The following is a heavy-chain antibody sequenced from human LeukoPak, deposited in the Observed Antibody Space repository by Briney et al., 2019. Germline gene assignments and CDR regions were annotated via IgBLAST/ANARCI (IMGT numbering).Heavy chain of an antibody. CDR1: GWSFSGYY. CDR3: ARRWGSYYSRPFDY. V-gene: IGHV4-34*01. CDR2: INHSGST. J-gene: IGHJ4*02. Sequence: SETLSLTCAVYGWSFSGYYWSWIRQPPGKGLEWIGEINHSGSTNYNPSLKSRVTIPVDTSKNQFSLKMRSVATADTAVYYCARRWGSYYSRPFDYWGQGTLVSVSS. D-gene: IGHD3-10*01.